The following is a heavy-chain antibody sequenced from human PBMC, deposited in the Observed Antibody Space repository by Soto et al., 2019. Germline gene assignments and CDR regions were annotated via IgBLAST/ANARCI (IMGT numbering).Heavy chain of an antibody. CDR1: GYTFTLYT. CDR2: INTGNGNT. D-gene: IGHD5-18*01. Sequence: QVQLVQSGAEVKKPGASVKVSCKTSGYTFTLYTIHLVRQAPGQRLEWMGWINTGNGNTKYSQRFQGRVTMCRDTSATTAYMELSSLPSEDTAVYYCATIGGGYIFGPYLDFWGQGTLVTVSS. V-gene: IGHV1-3*04. J-gene: IGHJ4*02. CDR3: ATIGGGYIFGPYLDF.